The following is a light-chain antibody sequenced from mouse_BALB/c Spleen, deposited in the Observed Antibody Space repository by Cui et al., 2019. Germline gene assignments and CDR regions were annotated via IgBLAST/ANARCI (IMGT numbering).Light chain of an antibody. V-gene: IGKV4-63*01. J-gene: IGKJ5*01. CDR1: SSVSY. CDR2: DTS. Sequence: ENVLTQSPAIMSASPGEKVTMTCSASSSVSYMHWYQQKSSTSPKLWIYDTSKLASGVPGRFSGSGSGNSYSLTISSMEAEDVATYYCIQGSGYLTFGAGTKLELK. CDR3: IQGSGYLT.